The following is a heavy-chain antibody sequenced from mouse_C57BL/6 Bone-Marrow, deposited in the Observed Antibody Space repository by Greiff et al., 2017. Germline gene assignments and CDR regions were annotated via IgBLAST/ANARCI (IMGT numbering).Heavy chain of an antibody. CDR1: GYAFSSSW. CDR3: ATPDGAFAY. Sequence: QVQLQQSGPELVKPGASVKISCKASGYAFSSSWMNWVKQRPGKGLEWIGRIYPGDGDTNYNGKFKGKATLTADKSSSTAYMQLRSLTSEDSAVYFCATPDGAFAYWGQGTLVTVSA. CDR2: IYPGDGDT. D-gene: IGHD2-3*01. J-gene: IGHJ3*01. V-gene: IGHV1-82*01.